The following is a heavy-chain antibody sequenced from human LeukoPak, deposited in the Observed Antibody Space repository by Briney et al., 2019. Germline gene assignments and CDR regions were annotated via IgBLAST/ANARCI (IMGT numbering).Heavy chain of an antibody. D-gene: IGHD1-14*01. J-gene: IGHJ4*02. Sequence: ASVKVSCKASGYTFTRYDINWVRQATGHGLEWMGWMNPNSGNTGYAQKFPGRLTMTIKTSISTAYMELTSLRSEDTAVYYCARGTGPDYWGQGTLVTVSS. CDR1: GYTFTRYD. V-gene: IGHV1-8*01. CDR3: ARGTGPDY. CDR2: MNPNSGNT.